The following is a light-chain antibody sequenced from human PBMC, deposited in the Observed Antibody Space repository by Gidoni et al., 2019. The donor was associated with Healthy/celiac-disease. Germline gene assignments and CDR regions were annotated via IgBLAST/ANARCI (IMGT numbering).Light chain of an antibody. CDR2: KAS. V-gene: IGKV1-5*03. CDR3: QQYNSYSIT. J-gene: IGKJ5*01. Sequence: DIQMTQSPSTLSASVGDIVTITCRASQSISSWLAWYQQKPGKAPKLLIYKASSLESGVPSRFSGSGSGTEFTLTISSLQPDDFATYYCQQYNSYSITFGQEARLEIK. CDR1: QSISSW.